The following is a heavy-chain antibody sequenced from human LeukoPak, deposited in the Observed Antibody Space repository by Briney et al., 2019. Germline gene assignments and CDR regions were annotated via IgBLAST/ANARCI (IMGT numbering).Heavy chain of an antibody. CDR1: GFTFSSYA. J-gene: IGHJ4*02. Sequence: PGGSLRLSCAASGFTFSSYAMSWVRQAPGKGLEWVSSISSSSSYIYYADSVKGRFTISRDNAKNSLYLQMNSLRAEDTAVYYCARGLSYYFDYWGQGTLVTVSS. V-gene: IGHV3-21*01. CDR2: ISSSSSYI. CDR3: ARGLSYYFDY. D-gene: IGHD1-26*01.